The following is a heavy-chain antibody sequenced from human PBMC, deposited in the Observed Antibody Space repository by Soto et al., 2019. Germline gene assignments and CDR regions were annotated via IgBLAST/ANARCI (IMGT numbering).Heavy chain of an antibody. CDR3: AKIALIAYYYDSSGVNWFDP. CDR2: ISGSGGST. Sequence: GGSLRLSCAASGFTFSSYAMSWVRQAPGKGLELVSAISGSGGSTYYADSVKGRFTISRDNSRNTLYLQMNSLRAEDTAVYYCAKIALIAYYYDSSGVNWFDPWGQGTLVTVSS. V-gene: IGHV3-23*01. J-gene: IGHJ5*02. D-gene: IGHD3-22*01. CDR1: GFTFSSYA.